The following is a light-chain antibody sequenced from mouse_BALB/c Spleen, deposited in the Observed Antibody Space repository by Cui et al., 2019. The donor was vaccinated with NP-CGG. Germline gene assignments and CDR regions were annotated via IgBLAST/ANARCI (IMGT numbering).Light chain of an antibody. CDR1: TGPVPSAPF. CDR2: FPP. V-gene: IGLV1*01. J-gene: IGLJ1*01. CDR3: SLWYSNHWV. Sequence: QAVVTQESALTTSPGETVTLTCRSSTGPVPSAPFAHCVPPPPGPFFPCLLVFPPLRPPGVPARFSGSLIGDKAALTITGAQTEDEAIYFCSLWYSNHWVFGGGTKLTVL.